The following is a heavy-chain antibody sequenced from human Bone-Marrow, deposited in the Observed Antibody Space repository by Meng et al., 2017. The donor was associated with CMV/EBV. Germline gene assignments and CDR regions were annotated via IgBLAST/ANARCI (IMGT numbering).Heavy chain of an antibody. J-gene: IGHJ6*02. CDR3: AKSLRSDISYFYYYMDV. CDR2: ISYDGSNK. V-gene: IGHV3-30*01. CDR1: GFTLSSYA. Sequence: AGSLRLSWAASGFTLSSYAMHWVRQAPGKGGEWVAVISYDGSNKYYADSVKGRFTMSRDNSKTTMYLQKIRLRAEDTAVYYCAKSLRSDISYFYYYMDVWGQGTTVTVSS. D-gene: IGHD2-21*02.